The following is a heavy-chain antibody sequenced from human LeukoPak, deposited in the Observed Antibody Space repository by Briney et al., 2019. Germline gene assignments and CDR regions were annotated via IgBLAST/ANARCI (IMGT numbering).Heavy chain of an antibody. D-gene: IGHD2-2*01. CDR1: GYTFTSYG. J-gene: IGHJ4*02. CDR2: ISAYNGNT. CDR3: ARVSESLVVVPAATSFDY. V-gene: IGHV1-18*01. Sequence: ASVKVSCKASGYTFTSYGISWVRQAPGQGLEWMGWISAYNGNTNYAQKLQGRVTMTTDTSTSTAYMELRSLRYDDTAVYHCARVSESLVVVPAATSFDYRGQGTLVTVSS.